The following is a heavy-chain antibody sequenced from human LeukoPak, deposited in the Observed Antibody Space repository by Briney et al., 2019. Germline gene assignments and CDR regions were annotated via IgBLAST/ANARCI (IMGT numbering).Heavy chain of an antibody. V-gene: IGHV1-69*04. CDR2: IIPILGIA. CDR1: GGTFSSYA. CDR3: ASLAVAGTGYYFDY. Sequence: SVKVSCKASGGTFSSYAISWVRQAPGQGLEWMGRIIPILGIANYAQKFQGRVTITADKSAGTAYMELSSLRSEDTAVYYCASLAVAGTGYYFDYWGQGTLVTVSS. D-gene: IGHD6-19*01. J-gene: IGHJ4*02.